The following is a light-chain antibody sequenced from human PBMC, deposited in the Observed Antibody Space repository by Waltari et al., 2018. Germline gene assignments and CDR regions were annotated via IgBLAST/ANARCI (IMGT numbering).Light chain of an antibody. Sequence: IVLTQSPVILSLSPGERATLSCRASQSVSTNLAWYQQRLGQAPRLLLYGASNRATDIPHRCSGSGSGTDFTLTISSLEPEDCAVYYCQQRSSLSWTFGQGTKVEIK. CDR2: GAS. CDR1: QSVSTN. CDR3: QQRSSLSWT. J-gene: IGKJ1*01. V-gene: IGKV3-11*01.